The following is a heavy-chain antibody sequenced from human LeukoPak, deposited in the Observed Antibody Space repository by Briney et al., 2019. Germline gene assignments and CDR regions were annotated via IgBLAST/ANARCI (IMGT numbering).Heavy chain of an antibody. Sequence: GGSLRLSCAASGFTFNNYAIHWVRQAPGKGLDWVAVVSYDGRNKFYADSVKGRFTISRDNSNNTLFLQMYSLRPEDTAVYYCARDTAPGIAAAGTLHYWGQGTLVTVSS. D-gene: IGHD6-13*01. J-gene: IGHJ4*02. CDR3: ARDTAPGIAAAGTLHY. CDR1: GFTFNNYA. V-gene: IGHV3-30*04. CDR2: VSYDGRNK.